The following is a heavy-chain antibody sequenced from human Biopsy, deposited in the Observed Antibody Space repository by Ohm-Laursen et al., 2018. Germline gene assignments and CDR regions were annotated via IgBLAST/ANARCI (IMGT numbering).Heavy chain of an antibody. CDR2: IKQDGSEK. CDR1: GFTFDDYW. J-gene: IGHJ3*01. D-gene: IGHD2-2*01. CDR3: ARPKSRRALDV. V-gene: IGHV3-7*01. Sequence: GSLRLSCTASGFTFDDYWMNWVRRAPGKGLEWVANIKQDGSEKNYVDSVKGRFTITQDNANNSLYLQMNSLRVEDTAVYYCARPKSRRALDVWGQGTMVTVSS.